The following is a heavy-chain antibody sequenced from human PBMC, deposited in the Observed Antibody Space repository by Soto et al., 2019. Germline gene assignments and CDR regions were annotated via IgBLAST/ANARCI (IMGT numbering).Heavy chain of an antibody. CDR2: VYYSGTT. Sequence: QVQLQESGPGLVKPSESLSLTCSVSGGSIGSVYWSWIRQPPGKGLEWIGYVYYSGTTNYKPSLKSGVIIAVDTSKNQYSLKLSSVTAADTAVYYGARGGWRQSDYWGRGTLGSVSS. CDR1: GGSIGSVY. D-gene: IGHD3-3*01. CDR3: ARGGWRQSDY. J-gene: IGHJ4*01. V-gene: IGHV4-59*08.